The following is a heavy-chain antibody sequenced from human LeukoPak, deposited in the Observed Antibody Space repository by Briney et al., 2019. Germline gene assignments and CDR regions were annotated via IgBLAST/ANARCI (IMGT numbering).Heavy chain of an antibody. J-gene: IGHJ3*02. V-gene: IGHV3-66*02. Sequence: GGSLRLSCAASGFTFDDYAMHWVRQAPGKGLEWVAVIYSGGSTYYADSVKGRFTVSRDNSKNTLYLQMNSLRAEDTAVYYCTRVVLMVYAKAFDIWGQGTMVTVSS. CDR3: TRVVLMVYAKAFDI. D-gene: IGHD2-8*01. CDR1: GFTFDDYA. CDR2: IYSGGST.